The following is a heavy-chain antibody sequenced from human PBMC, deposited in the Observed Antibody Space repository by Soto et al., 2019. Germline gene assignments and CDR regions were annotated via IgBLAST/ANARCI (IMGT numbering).Heavy chain of an antibody. CDR3: ARGGGYTYGTNDAFDI. CDR2: ISDDGSNK. V-gene: IGHV3-30*03. D-gene: IGHD5-18*01. Sequence: QVQLVESGGGVVQPGRSLRLSCAASGFTFKTYGMHWVRQAPGKGLGWVAVISDDGSNKYNIASVEGRFTISRDNSKNTLYLQMNSLRNEDTAVYYCARGGGYTYGTNDAFDIWGQGTMVTVSS. CDR1: GFTFKTYG. J-gene: IGHJ3*02.